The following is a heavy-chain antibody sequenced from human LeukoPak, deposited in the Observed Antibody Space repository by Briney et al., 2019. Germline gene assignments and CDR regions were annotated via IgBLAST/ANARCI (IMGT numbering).Heavy chain of an antibody. Sequence: PGGSLRLSCAASGFTFSSYAMHWVRQAPGRGLEWVSGIGSGGVDTIYADSVKGRFTISRHNSKNTLSLRMGSLRADDTAKYFCARYLRDSGTSRVTLDHWGQGTLVIVSS. CDR3: ARYLRDSGTSRVTLDH. CDR1: GFTFSSYA. V-gene: IGHV3-23*01. CDR2: IGSGGVDT. J-gene: IGHJ4*02. D-gene: IGHD2-2*01.